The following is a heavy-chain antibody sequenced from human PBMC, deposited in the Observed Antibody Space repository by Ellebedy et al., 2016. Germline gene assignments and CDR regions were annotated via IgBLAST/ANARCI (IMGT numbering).Heavy chain of an antibody. CDR3: VRGRYTSGWYPVYFDS. D-gene: IGHD6-19*01. CDR1: GFTFSDYW. CDR2: IRQDESDT. V-gene: IGHV3-7*03. Sequence: GGSLRLSCEASGFTFSDYWMGWVRHCPAKGLEWVANIRQDESDTYYVESVRGRFTITRDNAKNSLCLEMKTLRDEDTAMYYCVRGRYTSGWYPVYFDSWGQGTLVTVSS. J-gene: IGHJ4*02.